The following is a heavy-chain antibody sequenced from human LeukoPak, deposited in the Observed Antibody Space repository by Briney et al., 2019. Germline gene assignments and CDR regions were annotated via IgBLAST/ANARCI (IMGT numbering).Heavy chain of an antibody. J-gene: IGHJ4*02. CDR2: IYYSGST. Sequence: SETLSLTCTVSGGSVSSGSNYWSWIRQPPGKGLEWIGYIYYSGSTNYNPSLKSRVTISVDTSKNQFSLELSSVTAADTAVYYCARGTHCSGGSCYHFDYWGQGTLVTVSS. V-gene: IGHV4-61*01. D-gene: IGHD2-15*01. CDR3: ARGTHCSGGSCYHFDY. CDR1: GGSVSSGSNY.